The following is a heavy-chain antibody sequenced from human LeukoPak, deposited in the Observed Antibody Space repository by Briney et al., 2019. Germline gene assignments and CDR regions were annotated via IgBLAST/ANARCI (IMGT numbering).Heavy chain of an antibody. CDR3: AKDSGSYPNRKFDY. J-gene: IGHJ4*02. CDR2: INPYTTST. D-gene: IGHD1-26*01. V-gene: IGHV1-46*01. Sequence: ASVKASCKASGYTFSSYHVHWVRQAPGHGLEWMGIINPYTTSTVYAQKCQGRVTMTRDTSTTTVHMELSSLRYEDTAVYYCAKDSGSYPNRKFDYWGQGTLVTVSS. CDR1: GYTFSSYH.